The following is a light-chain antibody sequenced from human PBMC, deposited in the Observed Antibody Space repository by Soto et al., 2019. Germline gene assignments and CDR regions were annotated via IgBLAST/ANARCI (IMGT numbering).Light chain of an antibody. V-gene: IGLV2-23*01. CDR2: EAF. CDR3: CSHAGSDTYV. CDR1: SSDVGSGNV. J-gene: IGLJ1*01. Sequence: QSALTQPASVSGSPGQSITISCTGTSSDVGSGNVVSWYQHYPGKAPQFMSYEAFQRPSGVSSRFSGSKSGNTASLTISGLQAEYEADYYCCSHAGSDTYVFGTGTKVTV.